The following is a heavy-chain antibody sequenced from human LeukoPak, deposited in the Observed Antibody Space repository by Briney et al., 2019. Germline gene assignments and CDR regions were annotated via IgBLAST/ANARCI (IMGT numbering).Heavy chain of an antibody. CDR1: VGSISSYY. D-gene: IGHD1-26*01. V-gene: IGHV4-59*01. CDR3: ARDRRWELRD. CDR2: IYYSGST. Sequence: SETLSLTCTVPVGSISSYYWSWIRQPPGKGLEWIGYIYYSGSTNYNPSLKSRVTISVDTSKNQFSLKLSSVTAADTAVYYCARDRRWELRDWGQGTLVTVSS. J-gene: IGHJ4*02.